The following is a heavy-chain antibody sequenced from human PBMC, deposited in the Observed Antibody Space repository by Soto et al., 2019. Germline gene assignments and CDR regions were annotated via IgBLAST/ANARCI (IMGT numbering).Heavy chain of an antibody. CDR3: TRGTGPYIVLKYYFDY. CDR2: IRSKAYGGTT. D-gene: IGHD2-8*01. V-gene: IGHV3-49*03. CDR1: GFTFGDYA. Sequence: GGSLRLSCTASGFTFGDYAMSWFRQAPGKGLEWVGFIRSKAYGGTTEYAASVKGRFTISRDDSKSIAYLQMNSLKTEDTAVYYCTRGTGPYIVLKYYFDYWGQGTLVTVSS. J-gene: IGHJ4*02.